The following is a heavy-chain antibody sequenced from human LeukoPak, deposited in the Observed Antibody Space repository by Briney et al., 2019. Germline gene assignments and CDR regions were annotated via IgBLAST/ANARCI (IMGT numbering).Heavy chain of an antibody. CDR1: GFTVSSNY. D-gene: IGHD3-22*01. V-gene: IGHV3-66*01. Sequence: GGSLRLSCAAPGFTVSSNYMSWVRQAPGKGLEWVSVIYSGGSTYYADSVKGRFTISRDNSKNTLYLQMNSLRAEDTAVYYCAKDPGSGYSPFDYWGQGTLVTVSS. CDR2: IYSGGST. J-gene: IGHJ4*02. CDR3: AKDPGSGYSPFDY.